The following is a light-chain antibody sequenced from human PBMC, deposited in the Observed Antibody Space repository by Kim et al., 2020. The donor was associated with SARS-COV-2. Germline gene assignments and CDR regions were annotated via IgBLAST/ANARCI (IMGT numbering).Light chain of an antibody. Sequence: DIQMTQSPSSLSASVGDRVTITCRASQSISSHLNWYQQKPGKAPKLLIYAASSLQSGVSSRFSGSGSGTDFTLTISSLQPEDFATYYCQQSYSTPLWTFGQGTKVDIK. V-gene: IGKV1-39*01. CDR3: QQSYSTPLWT. J-gene: IGKJ1*01. CDR2: AAS. CDR1: QSISSH.